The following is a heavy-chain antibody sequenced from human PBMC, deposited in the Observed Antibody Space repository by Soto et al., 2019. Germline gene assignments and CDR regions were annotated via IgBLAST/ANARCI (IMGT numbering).Heavy chain of an antibody. D-gene: IGHD2-8*01. CDR1: GFTFRNNV. Sequence: EVQLLESGGGLAQPGGSLRLSCAASGFTFRNNVLSWVRQAPGKGLDWVSGITGSGRDTYYADSVKGRFTISRDNSKNMVFLQMNTLRAVDTALYYCAKNGLDNSPSAIDSWGPGTLVTVSS. CDR3: AKNGLDNSPSAIDS. CDR2: ITGSGRDT. J-gene: IGHJ4*02. V-gene: IGHV3-23*01.